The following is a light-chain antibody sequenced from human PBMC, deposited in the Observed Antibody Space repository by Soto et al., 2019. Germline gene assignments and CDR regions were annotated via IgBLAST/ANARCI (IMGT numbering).Light chain of an antibody. CDR2: GNT. CDR3: QSYDSSLSGWV. J-gene: IGLJ3*02. Sequence: QCVLTQPPSVSGAPGQRVTISCTGSSSNIVAIYDVHWYQQLPGTAPKLLIYGNTNRPSGVPDRFSGSKSGTSASLAITGLQAEDEADYYCQSYDSSLSGWVFGGGTKLTVL. CDR1: SSNIVAIYD. V-gene: IGLV1-40*01.